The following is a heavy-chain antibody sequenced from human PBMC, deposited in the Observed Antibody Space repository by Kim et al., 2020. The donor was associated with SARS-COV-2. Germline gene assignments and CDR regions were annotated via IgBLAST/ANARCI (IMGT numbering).Heavy chain of an antibody. V-gene: IGHV1-3*01. D-gene: IGHD2-2*01. J-gene: IGHJ6*03. CDR1: GYTFTSYA. CDR3: ARDFVKYVVVVPAATWYYYYYMDV. CDR2: INAGNGNT. Sequence: ASVKVSCKASGYTFTSYAMHWVRQAPGQRLEWMGWINAGNGNTKYSQKFQGRVTITRDTSASTAYMELSSLRSEDTAVYYCARDFVKYVVVVPAATWYYYYYMDVWGKGTTVTVSS.